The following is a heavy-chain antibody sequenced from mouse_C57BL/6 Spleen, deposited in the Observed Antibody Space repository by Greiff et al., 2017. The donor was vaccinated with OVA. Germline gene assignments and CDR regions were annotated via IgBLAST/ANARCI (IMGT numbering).Heavy chain of an antibody. CDR3: ARRGIYDYDEGFAY. J-gene: IGHJ3*01. V-gene: IGHV1-54*01. Sequence: QVQLKQSGAELVRPGTSVKVSCKASGYAFTNYLIEWVKQRPGQGLEWIGVINPGSGGTNYNEKFKGKATLTADKSSSTAYMQLSSLTSEDSAVYFCARRGIYDYDEGFAYWGQGTLVTVSA. CDR1: GYAFTNYL. D-gene: IGHD2-4*01. CDR2: INPGSGGT.